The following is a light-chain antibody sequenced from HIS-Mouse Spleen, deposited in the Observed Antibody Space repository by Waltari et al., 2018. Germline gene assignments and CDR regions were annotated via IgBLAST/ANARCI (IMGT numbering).Light chain of an antibody. CDR1: RSDVGSYNL. Sequence: QSALTPPASVSGSPGQSITIPCTGTRSDVGSYNLVSWYQQHPGKAPKLMIYEGSKRPSGVSNRFSGSKSGNTASLTISGLQAEDEADYYCCSYAGSSTWVFGGGTKLTVL. J-gene: IGLJ3*02. CDR2: EGS. CDR3: CSYAGSSTWV. V-gene: IGLV2-23*01.